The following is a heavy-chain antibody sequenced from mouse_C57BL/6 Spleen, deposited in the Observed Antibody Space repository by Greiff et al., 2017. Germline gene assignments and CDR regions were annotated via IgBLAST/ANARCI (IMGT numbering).Heavy chain of an antibody. CDR3: ARSPCYYGRAMDY. D-gene: IGHD1-1*01. J-gene: IGHJ4*01. CDR2: INPSNGGT. V-gene: IGHV1-53*01. Sequence: QVQLKQPGTELVKPGASVKLSCKASGYTFPSYWMHWVKQRPGQGLEWIGNINPSNGGTNYNAKFKSKATLTVDKSSSTASMQLGCLTSEDSAVYYCARSPCYYGRAMDYWGQGTSVTVST. CDR1: GYTFPSYW.